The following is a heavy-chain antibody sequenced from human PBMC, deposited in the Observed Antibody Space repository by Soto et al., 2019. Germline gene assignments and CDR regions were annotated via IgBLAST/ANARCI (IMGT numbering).Heavy chain of an antibody. CDR1: GGSINNYY. D-gene: IGHD1-26*01. V-gene: IGHV4-59*01. CDR3: ARECGSYINYYYGMDV. CDR2: IYYAGTT. Sequence: SETLSLTCSVSGGSINNYYWSWIRQPPGKGLEFIGYIYYAGTTTYNPSLKSRVTISVDMSKNQFSLKLSSVTAADTAVYYCARECGSYINYYYGMDVWGQGTTVTVSS. J-gene: IGHJ6*02.